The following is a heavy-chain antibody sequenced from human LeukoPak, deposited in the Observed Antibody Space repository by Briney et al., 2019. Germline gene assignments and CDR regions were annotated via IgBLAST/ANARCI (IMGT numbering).Heavy chain of an antibody. J-gene: IGHJ4*02. CDR3: AMNSYSGSYQDYFDY. CDR1: GYTFTGYY. Sequence: ASVKVSCKASGYTFTGYYMHWVRQAPGQGLEWMGWINPNSGGTNYAQKFQGRVTMTRDTSISTAYMELSRLRSDDTAVYYCAMNSYSGSYQDYFDYWGQGTLVIVSS. V-gene: IGHV1-2*02. CDR2: INPNSGGT. D-gene: IGHD1-26*01.